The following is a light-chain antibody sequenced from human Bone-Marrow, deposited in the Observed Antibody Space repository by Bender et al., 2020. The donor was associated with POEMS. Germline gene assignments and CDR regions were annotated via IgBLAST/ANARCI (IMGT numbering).Light chain of an antibody. CDR3: SSYAGSNNSV. Sequence: QSALTQPPSASGSPGQSVTISCTGTSSDVGGYSYVSWYQQHPGKALKLMIYGVSKRPSGVPDRFSGSKSGNTASLTVSGLQAEDEADYYCSSYAGSNNSVFGTGTKVTVL. J-gene: IGLJ1*01. CDR2: GVS. CDR1: SSDVGGYSY. V-gene: IGLV2-8*01.